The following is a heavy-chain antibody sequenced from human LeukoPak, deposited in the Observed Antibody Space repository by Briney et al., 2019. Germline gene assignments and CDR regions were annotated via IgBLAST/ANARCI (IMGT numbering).Heavy chain of an antibody. CDR2: INHSGST. J-gene: IGHJ4*02. Sequence: PSETLSLTCAVYGGSFSGYYWSWIRQPPGKGLEWIGEINHSGSTNYNPSLKSRVTISVDTSKNQFSLNLSSVTAADTAVYYCARSWGYDFWSGNLLDYWSQGTLVTVSS. CDR1: GGSFSGYY. D-gene: IGHD3-3*01. V-gene: IGHV4-34*01. CDR3: ARSWGYDFWSGNLLDY.